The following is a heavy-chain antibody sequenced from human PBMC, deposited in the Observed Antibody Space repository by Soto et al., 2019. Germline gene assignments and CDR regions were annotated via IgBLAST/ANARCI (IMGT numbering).Heavy chain of an antibody. CDR2: MNPNSGNK. Sequence: QVQLVQSGAEVKKPGASVKVSCKASGYTFTSYDINWVRQATGQGLEWRGWMNPNSGNKGYAQKFQGRVTMTRNTAISTAYMELSSLRSEDTAVYYCARGFLEWLSPQNNWFDPWGQGTLVTVSS. V-gene: IGHV1-8*01. CDR3: ARGFLEWLSPQNNWFDP. J-gene: IGHJ5*02. D-gene: IGHD3-3*01. CDR1: GYTFTSYD.